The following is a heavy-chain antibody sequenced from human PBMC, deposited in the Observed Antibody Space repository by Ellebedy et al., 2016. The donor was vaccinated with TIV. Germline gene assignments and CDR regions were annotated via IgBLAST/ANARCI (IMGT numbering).Heavy chain of an antibody. D-gene: IGHD2-21*01. CDR2: VNSDGSIT. CDR3: ARIPTGIASYLEDY. CDR1: GFTFSRYW. V-gene: IGHV3-74*01. Sequence: PGGSLRLSCAASGFTFSRYWMHWVRQAPGQGLVWVSCVNSDGSITNYADSVQGRFTISRDNAKDMLYLQMNSLRAEDTAVYYCARIPTGIASYLEDYWGQGILVTVSS. J-gene: IGHJ4*02.